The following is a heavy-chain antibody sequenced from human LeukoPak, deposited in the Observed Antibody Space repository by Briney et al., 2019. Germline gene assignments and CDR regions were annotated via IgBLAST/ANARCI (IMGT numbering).Heavy chain of an antibody. V-gene: IGHV3-30-3*01. D-gene: IGHD5-12*01. CDR2: ISYDGSNK. J-gene: IGHJ3*02. Sequence: GGSLRLSCAASGFTFSSYAMPWVRQAPGKGLEWVAVISYDGSNKYYADSVKGRFTISRDNAKNTLYLQMNSLRAEDTAVYYCARVTDGYNYDAFDIWGQGTMVTVSS. CDR1: GFTFSSYA. CDR3: ARVTDGYNYDAFDI.